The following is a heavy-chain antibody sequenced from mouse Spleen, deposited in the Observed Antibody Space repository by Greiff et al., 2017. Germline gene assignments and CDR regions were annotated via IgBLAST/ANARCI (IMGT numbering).Heavy chain of an antibody. CDR1: GFTFSSYA. D-gene: IGHD2-5*01. J-gene: IGHJ1*03. V-gene: IGHV5-4*01. Sequence: EVQWVESGGGLVKPGGSLKLSCAASGFTFSSYAMSWVRQTPEKRLEWVATISDGGSYTYYPDNVKGRFTISRDNAKNNLYLQMSHLKSEDTAMYYCARDGAYSNYWYFDVWGTGTTVTVSS. CDR3: ARDGAYSNYWYFDV. CDR2: ISDGGSYT.